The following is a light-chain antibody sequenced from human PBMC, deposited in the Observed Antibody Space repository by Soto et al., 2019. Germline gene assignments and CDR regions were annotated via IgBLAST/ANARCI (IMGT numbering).Light chain of an antibody. CDR3: QQYNNWPPTT. CDR1: QTVRNNY. J-gene: IGKJ1*01. V-gene: IGKV3-20*01. Sequence: EIVLTQSPGTLSLSPGERATLSCRASQTVRNNYLAWYQQKPGQAPRLLIYDASSRATGIPDRFSGGGSGTDFTLTISGLQSEDFAVYYCQQYNNWPPTTFGQGTKVDIK. CDR2: DAS.